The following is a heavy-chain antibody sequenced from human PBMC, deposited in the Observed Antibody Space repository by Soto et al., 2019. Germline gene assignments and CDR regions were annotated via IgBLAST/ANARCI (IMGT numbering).Heavy chain of an antibody. J-gene: IGHJ6*02. CDR3: ARDPVIIGPNYYYYYGMDV. CDR1: GGSFSGYY. Sequence: SETLSLTCAVYGGSFSGYYWSWIRQPPGKGLEWIGEINHSGSTNYNPSLKSRVTMTRDTSTSTVYMELSSLRSEDTAVYYCARDPVIIGPNYYYYYGMDVWGQGTTVTVSS. D-gene: IGHD3-10*01. CDR2: INHSGST. V-gene: IGHV4-34*10.